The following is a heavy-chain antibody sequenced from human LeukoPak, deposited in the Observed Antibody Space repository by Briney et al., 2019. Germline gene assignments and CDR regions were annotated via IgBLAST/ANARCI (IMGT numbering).Heavy chain of an antibody. Sequence: ASVKVSCKASGGTFSSYAISWVRQAPGQRLEWMTWINAGNGNTKYSQKFQGRVTITRDTSASTAYMELSNLRSEDTAVYYCARVTGTYFDYWGQGTLVTVSS. CDR1: GGTFSSYA. CDR2: INAGNGNT. D-gene: IGHD3-9*01. V-gene: IGHV1-3*01. J-gene: IGHJ4*02. CDR3: ARVTGTYFDY.